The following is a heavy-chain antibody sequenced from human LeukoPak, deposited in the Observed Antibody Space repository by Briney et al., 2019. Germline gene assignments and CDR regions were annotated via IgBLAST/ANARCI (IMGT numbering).Heavy chain of an antibody. J-gene: IGHJ4*02. CDR1: GGSFSGYY. CDR3: AGSRIAVAGRLDY. Sequence: SETLSLTCAVYGGSFSGYYWSWIRQPPGKGLEWIGEINHSGSTNYNPSLKSRVTISVDTSKNQFSLKLSSVTAADTAVYYCAGSRIAVAGRLDYWGQGTLVTVSS. V-gene: IGHV4-34*01. D-gene: IGHD6-19*01. CDR2: INHSGST.